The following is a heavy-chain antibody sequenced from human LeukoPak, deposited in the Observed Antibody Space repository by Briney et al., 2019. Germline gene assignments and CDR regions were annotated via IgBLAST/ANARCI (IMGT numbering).Heavy chain of an antibody. V-gene: IGHV3-23*01. D-gene: IGHD4-17*01. CDR1: GFTFSSYA. CDR3: AKYGDPSYYYYMDV. CDR2: ISGSGGST. Sequence: GGSLRLSCAPSGFTFSSYAMSWVRQAPGKGLEWVSAISGSGGSTYYADSVKGRFTISRDNSKNTLYLQMNSLRAEDTAVYYCAKYGDPSYYYYMDVWGKGTTVTVSS. J-gene: IGHJ6*03.